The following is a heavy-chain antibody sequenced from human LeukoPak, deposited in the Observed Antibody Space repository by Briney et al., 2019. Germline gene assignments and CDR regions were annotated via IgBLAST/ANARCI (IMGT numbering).Heavy chain of an antibody. D-gene: IGHD1-26*01. CDR3: ARGPPSGSYYY. CDR1: GGSFSGYY. V-gene: IGHV4-34*01. J-gene: IGHJ4*02. CDR2: INHSGST. Sequence: SETLSLTCAVYGGSFSGYYWSWIRQPPGKGLEWIGEINHSGSTNYNPSLKSRVTISVDTSKNQFSLKLSSVTAADTAVYYCARGPPSGSYYYRGQGTLVTVSS.